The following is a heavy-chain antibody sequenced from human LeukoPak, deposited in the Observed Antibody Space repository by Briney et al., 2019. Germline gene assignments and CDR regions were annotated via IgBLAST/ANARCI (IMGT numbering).Heavy chain of an antibody. V-gene: IGHV1-2*06. CDR3: ASCVVVPAPLDYYYYYGMDV. D-gene: IGHD2-2*01. CDR1: GYTFTGYY. Sequence: ASVKVSCKASGYTFTGYYMHWVRQAPGQGLEWMGRINPNSGGTNYAQKFQGRVTMTRDTSISTAYMELSSLRSEDTAVYYCASCVVVPAPLDYYYYYGMDVWGQGTTVTVSS. CDR2: INPNSGGT. J-gene: IGHJ6*02.